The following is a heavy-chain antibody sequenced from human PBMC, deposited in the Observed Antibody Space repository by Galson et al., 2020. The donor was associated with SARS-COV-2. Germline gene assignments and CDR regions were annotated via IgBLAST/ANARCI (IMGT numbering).Heavy chain of an antibody. V-gene: IGHV3-21*01. D-gene: IGHD1-1*01. J-gene: IGHJ4*02. CDR2: ISDSGTY. CDR3: ATATTTATNY. CDR1: GFTFYNYS. Sequence: GESLKISCAASGFTFYNYSMNWVRQAPGKGLEWVSSISDSGTYYADSVKGRFTISRDNAKKSLSLQMHSLRGEDTAMYYCATATTTATNYWGQGTLVTVSS.